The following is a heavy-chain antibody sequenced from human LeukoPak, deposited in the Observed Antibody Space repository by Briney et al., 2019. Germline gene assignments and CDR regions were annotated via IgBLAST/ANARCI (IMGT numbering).Heavy chain of an antibody. V-gene: IGHV3-23*01. CDR3: AKHGDTAMWLDY. Sequence: GGSLRLSCAASGFTFSNYVMSWVRQAPGKGLEWVSGISGSGGSIYYADSVKGRFTISRDSSKNTLNLQMNSLRAEDTAVYYCAKHGDTAMWLDYWGQGTLVTVS. CDR1: GFTFSNYV. D-gene: IGHD5-18*01. CDR2: ISGSGGSI. J-gene: IGHJ4*02.